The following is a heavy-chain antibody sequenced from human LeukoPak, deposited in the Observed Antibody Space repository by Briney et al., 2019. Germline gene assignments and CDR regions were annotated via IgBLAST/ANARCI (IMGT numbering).Heavy chain of an antibody. CDR2: IYHSGST. CDR1: GGSISSSNW. D-gene: IGHD3-16*01. CDR3: AKDRGLIRDAFDI. J-gene: IGHJ3*02. V-gene: IGHV4-4*02. Sequence: SGTLSLTCAVSGGSISSSNWWSWVRQPPGKGLEWIGEIYHSGSTNYNPSLKSRVTISVDKSKNQFSLKLSSVTAADTAVYYCAKDRGLIRDAFDIWGQGTMVTVSS.